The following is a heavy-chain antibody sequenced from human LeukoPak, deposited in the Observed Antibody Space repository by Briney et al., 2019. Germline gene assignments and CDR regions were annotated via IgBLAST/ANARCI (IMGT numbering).Heavy chain of an antibody. CDR3: ARDLRDGYNWDFDY. J-gene: IGHJ4*02. CDR2: ISSSSSTI. D-gene: IGHD5-12*01. V-gene: IGHV3-48*02. Sequence: PGGSLRLSCAASGFTFSSYSMNWVRQAPGKGLERVSYISSSSSTIYYADSVKGRFTISRDNAKNSLYLQMNSLRDEDTAVYYCARDLRDGYNWDFDYWGQGTLVTVSS. CDR1: GFTFSSYS.